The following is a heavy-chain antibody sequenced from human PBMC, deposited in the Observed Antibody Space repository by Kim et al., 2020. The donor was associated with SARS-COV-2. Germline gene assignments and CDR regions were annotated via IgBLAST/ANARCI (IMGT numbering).Heavy chain of an antibody. CDR3: ARAGSGSYYLYYYYYGMDV. D-gene: IGHD3-10*01. Sequence: SETLSLTCAVYGGSFSGYYWSWIRQPPGKGLEWIGEINHSGSTNYNPSLKSRVTISVDTSKNQFSLKLSSVTAADTAVYYCARAGSGSYYLYYYYYGMDVWGQGTTVTVSS. CDR2: INHSGST. CDR1: GGSFSGYY. J-gene: IGHJ6*02. V-gene: IGHV4-34*01.